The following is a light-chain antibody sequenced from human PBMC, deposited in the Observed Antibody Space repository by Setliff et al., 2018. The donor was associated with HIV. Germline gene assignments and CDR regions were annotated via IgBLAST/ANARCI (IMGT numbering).Light chain of an antibody. V-gene: IGLV2-23*01. Sequence: QSALTQPASVSGSPGQSITISCTGPSNDVGRYDLVSWYQQHPARAPKLIIYQATRRPSGVSNRFSGSKSGNVASLTISGLQAEDEADYYCCSNTGSNTFVFGTGTKVTVL. J-gene: IGLJ1*01. CDR3: CSNTGSNTFV. CDR1: SNDVGRYDL. CDR2: QAT.